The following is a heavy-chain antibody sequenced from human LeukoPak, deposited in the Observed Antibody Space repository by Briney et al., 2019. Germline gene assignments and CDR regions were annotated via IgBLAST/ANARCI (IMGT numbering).Heavy chain of an antibody. V-gene: IGHV4-38-2*02. D-gene: IGHD3-3*01. Sequence: SETLSLTCTVSGYSISSGYYWGWIRQPPGKGLEWIGSIYHSGSTYYNPSLKTRVTISVDTSKNQFSLKLSFVTAADTAVYYCARDSGDFWSGYYPFDYWGQGTLVTVSS. J-gene: IGHJ4*02. CDR3: ARDSGDFWSGYYPFDY. CDR2: IYHSGST. CDR1: GYSISSGYY.